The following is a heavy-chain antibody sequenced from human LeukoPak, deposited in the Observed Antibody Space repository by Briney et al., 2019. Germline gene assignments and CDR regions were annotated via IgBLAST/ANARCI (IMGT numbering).Heavy chain of an antibody. CDR3: ARDGAVAGTVDY. CDR1: GGSISSYY. D-gene: IGHD6-19*01. CDR2: IYTSGST. Sequence: PSETLSLTCTVSGGSISSYYWSWIRQPDGKGREWIGRIYTSGSTNYNPSLKSRVTISVDKSKNQFSLKLSSVTAADTAVYYCARDGAVAGTVDYWGQGTLVTVSS. V-gene: IGHV4-4*07. J-gene: IGHJ4*02.